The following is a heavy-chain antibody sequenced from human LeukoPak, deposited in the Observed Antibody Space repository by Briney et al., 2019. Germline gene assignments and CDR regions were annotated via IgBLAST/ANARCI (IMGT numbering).Heavy chain of an antibody. CDR3: ARDHLDIVPTIYSY. CDR1: GYTFTTYG. CDR2: ISTYNGNT. V-gene: IGHV1-18*01. D-gene: IGHD5-12*01. J-gene: IGHJ4*02. Sequence: ASVKVSCKASGYTFTTYGITWVRQAPGQGVEWLGWISTYNGNTNYAQKFQGRVTLTTDTSASIAYLELRSLRSDDTALYYCARDHLDIVPTIYSYWGQGTLVTVSS.